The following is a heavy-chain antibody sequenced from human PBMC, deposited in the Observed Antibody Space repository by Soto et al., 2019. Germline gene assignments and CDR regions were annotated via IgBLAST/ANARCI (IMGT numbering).Heavy chain of an antibody. V-gene: IGHV4-39*01. CDR2: IYYSGST. CDR3: ARHPSDFWFDP. Sequence: QLKLQESGPGLVKPSETLSLTCTVSGGSISSSSYFWGWIRQPPGKGLEWIGSIYYSGSTYYNPSLKSRITVSVDTSKNQFSLKLSSVTAADTAVYYCARHPSDFWFDPWGQGTLVTVSS. D-gene: IGHD2-21*02. J-gene: IGHJ5*02. CDR1: GGSISSSSYF.